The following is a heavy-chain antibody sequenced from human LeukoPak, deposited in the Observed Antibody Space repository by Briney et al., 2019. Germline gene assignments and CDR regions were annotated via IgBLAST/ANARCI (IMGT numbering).Heavy chain of an antibody. J-gene: IGHJ4*02. Sequence: GGSLRLSCAAPGFTFSDYYMSWIRQAPGKGLEWVSYISSSGSTIYYADSVKGRFTISRDNAKNSLYLQMNSLRAEDTAVYYCARAPQVTGMVFDYWGQGTLVTVSS. CDR2: ISSSGSTI. CDR1: GFTFSDYY. CDR3: ARAPQVTGMVFDY. D-gene: IGHD1-20*01. V-gene: IGHV3-11*01.